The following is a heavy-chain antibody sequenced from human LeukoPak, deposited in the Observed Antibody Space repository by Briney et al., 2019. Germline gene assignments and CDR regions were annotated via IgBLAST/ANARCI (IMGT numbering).Heavy chain of an antibody. CDR2: IYYTGST. J-gene: IGHJ3*02. V-gene: IGHV4-59*08. Sequence: SETLSLTCTVSGGSISNYYWNWIRQPPGKGLEWIGYIYYTGSTNYNPSLKSRVTMSVDTSKNQFSLKLSSVTAADTAVYYCASLSPIVVVVAAKYAFDIWGQGTMVTVSS. CDR1: GGSISNYY. CDR3: ASLSPIVVVVAAKYAFDI. D-gene: IGHD2-15*01.